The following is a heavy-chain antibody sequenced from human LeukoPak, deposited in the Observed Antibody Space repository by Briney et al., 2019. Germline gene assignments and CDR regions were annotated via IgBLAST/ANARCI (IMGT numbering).Heavy chain of an antibody. CDR3: ARDPYYYDSSGYYGNDY. D-gene: IGHD3-22*01. CDR1: GYTFTGYY. CDR2: INPNSGGT. J-gene: IGHJ4*02. V-gene: IGHV1-2*06. Sequence: ASVKVSCKASGYTFTGYYMHWVRQAPGQGLEWMGRINPNSGGTNYAQKFQGRVTITADESTSTAYMELSSLRSEDTAVYYCARDPYYYDSSGYYGNDYWGQGTLVTVSS.